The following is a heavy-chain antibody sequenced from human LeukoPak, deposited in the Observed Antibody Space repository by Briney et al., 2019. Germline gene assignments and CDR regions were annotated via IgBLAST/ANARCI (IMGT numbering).Heavy chain of an antibody. V-gene: IGHV3-21*01. CDR2: ISSSSYI. CDR3: ARDWSDDAFDI. J-gene: IGHJ3*02. CDR1: GFTFSSYS. Sequence: GGSLRLSCAASGFTFSSYSMNWVRQAPGKGLEWVSSISSSSYIYYADSVKGRFTISRDNAKNSLYLQMNSLRAEDTAVYYCARDWSDDAFDIWGQGTMVTVSS. D-gene: IGHD2-8*02.